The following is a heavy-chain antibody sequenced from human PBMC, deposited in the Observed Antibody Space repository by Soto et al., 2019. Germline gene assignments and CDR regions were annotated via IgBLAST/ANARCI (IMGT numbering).Heavy chain of an antibody. CDR2: INNRGST. V-gene: IGHV4-30-2*01. CDR3: ARTPDI. Sequence: SETLYLTCAISGGSISRGGYCWSWIWQKGGKDIKRIGYINNRGSTYYNTSHKRRVTISVDRSKNHFSLKLSSVTAADTAVYYCARTPDIWGQGTMVT. J-gene: IGHJ3*02. CDR1: GGSISRGGYC.